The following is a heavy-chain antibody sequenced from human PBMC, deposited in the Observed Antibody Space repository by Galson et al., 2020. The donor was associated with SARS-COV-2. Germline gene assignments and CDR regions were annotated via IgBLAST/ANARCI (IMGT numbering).Heavy chain of an antibody. CDR3: ARETDDYTSSWYDY. CDR1: GFTLRRSA. CDR2: ISYDGTKR. V-gene: IGHV3-30*04. J-gene: IGHJ4*02. Sequence: GGSLRLSCRASGFTLRRSAMHWVRQAPGKGLEWVAIISYDGTKRYNLDSVKGRFTISRDNSKNTLYLQMDSLTTEDTAVYYCARETDDYTSSWYDYWGQGTLVTVSS. D-gene: IGHD6-13*01.